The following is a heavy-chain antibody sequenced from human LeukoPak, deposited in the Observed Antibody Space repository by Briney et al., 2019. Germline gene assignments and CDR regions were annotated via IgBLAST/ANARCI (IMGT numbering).Heavy chain of an antibody. CDR1: GYTLTELS. Sequence: GASVKVSCKVSGYTLTELSMHWVRQAPGKGLEWMGGFDPEDGETIYAQKFQGRVTMTEDTSTDTAYMELSSLRSEDTAVYYCATRSSGSYWNWFDPWGQGTLVTVSS. CDR2: FDPEDGET. V-gene: IGHV1-24*01. J-gene: IGHJ5*02. D-gene: IGHD3-10*01. CDR3: ATRSSGSYWNWFDP.